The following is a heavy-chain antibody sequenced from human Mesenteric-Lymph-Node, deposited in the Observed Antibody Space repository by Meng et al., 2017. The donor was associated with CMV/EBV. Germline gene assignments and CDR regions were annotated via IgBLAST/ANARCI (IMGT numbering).Heavy chain of an antibody. D-gene: IGHD3-10*01. Sequence: GESLKISCEASGFAVSSNYMTWVRQAPGKGLECVSVIWTSGRTFYADSVKGRFSISRDSYKNTLYLQMNSLRAEDTAVYYCAKVPAGPPDFYGSNYYFDSWGQGTLVTVSS. CDR1: GFAVSSNY. CDR2: IWTSGRT. V-gene: IGHV3-66*02. CDR3: AKVPAGPPDFYGSNYYFDS. J-gene: IGHJ4*02.